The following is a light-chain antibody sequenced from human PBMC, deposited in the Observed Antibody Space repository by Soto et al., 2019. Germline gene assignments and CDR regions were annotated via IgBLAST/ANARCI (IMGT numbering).Light chain of an antibody. J-gene: IGKJ1*01. Sequence: AIRMTQSPSSLSASTGDRVTITCRASQGISSYLAWYQQKPGKAPKRLIYAASSLQSGVPSRFSGSGSGTEFTLTVSSLQPEDFATYYCRQHNSYPWTFGQGTKVDIK. V-gene: IGKV1-8*01. CDR1: QGISSY. CDR3: RQHNSYPWT. CDR2: AAS.